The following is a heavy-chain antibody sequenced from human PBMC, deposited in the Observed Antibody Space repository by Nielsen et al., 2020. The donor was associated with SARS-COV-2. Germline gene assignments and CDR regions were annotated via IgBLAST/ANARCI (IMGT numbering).Heavy chain of an antibody. J-gene: IGHJ3*02. V-gene: IGHV3-33*01. D-gene: IGHD3-22*01. CDR2: IWYDGSNK. CDR3: ARDYSPFYYDSSVGYAFDI. Sequence: WIRQPPGKGLEWAAVIWYDGSNKYYADSVKGRFTISRDNSKNTLYLQMNSLRAEDTAVHYCARDYSPFYYDSSVGYAFDIWGQGTMVTVSS.